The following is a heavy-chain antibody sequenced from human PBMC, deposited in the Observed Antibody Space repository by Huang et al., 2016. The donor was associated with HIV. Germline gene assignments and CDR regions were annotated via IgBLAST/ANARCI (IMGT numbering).Heavy chain of an antibody. CDR2: IKTKTDGGTA. J-gene: IGHJ4*02. CDR1: GLTFSNAW. V-gene: IGHV3-15*01. Sequence: EVQLVQSGGGLVKPGGSLRVSCAASGLTFSNAWMNWVRQGPGKRMEWLGRIKTKTDGGTADYAGPVKGRFTIARDGSKNTFYLEMSSLKTEDTALYFCTTNPDYWGQGTLVTVSS. CDR3: TTNPDY.